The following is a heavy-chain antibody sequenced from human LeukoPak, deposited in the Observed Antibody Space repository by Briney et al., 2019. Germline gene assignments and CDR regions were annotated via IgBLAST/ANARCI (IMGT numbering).Heavy chain of an antibody. D-gene: IGHD3-22*01. J-gene: IGHJ4*02. V-gene: IGHV3-23*01. Sequence: GGSLRLSCAASGFTFSSYAMSWVCQAPGKGLEWVSAISGSGGSTYYADSVKGRLTISRDNSKNTLYLQMNSLRAEDTAVYYCAKDYYYDSSGYLRYFDYWGQGTLVTVSS. CDR1: GFTFSSYA. CDR2: ISGSGGST. CDR3: AKDYYYDSSGYLRYFDY.